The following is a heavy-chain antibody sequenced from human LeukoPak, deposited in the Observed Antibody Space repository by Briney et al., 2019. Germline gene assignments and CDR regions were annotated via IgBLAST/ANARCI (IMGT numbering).Heavy chain of an antibody. J-gene: IGHJ4*02. CDR2: ISGSGGRT. CDR1: GFTFSSYA. V-gene: IGHV3-23*01. D-gene: IGHD5-12*01. Sequence: TGGSLRLSCAASGFTFSSYAMSWVSQAPGKGLEWVSAISGSGGRTYYADSVKGRFTISRDNSKNTLYLQMNSLRAEDTAVYYCAKDQGYSGYDPLDYWGQGTLVTVSS. CDR3: AKDQGYSGYDPLDY.